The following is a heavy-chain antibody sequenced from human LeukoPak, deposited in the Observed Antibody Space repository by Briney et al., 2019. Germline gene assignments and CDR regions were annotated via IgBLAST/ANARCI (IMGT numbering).Heavy chain of an antibody. D-gene: IGHD2-15*01. V-gene: IGHV1-18*01. CDR1: GYTFTSYG. CDR2: ISAYSGNT. CDR3: ARDSVGRGNWFDP. Sequence: ASVKLSCKASGYTFTSYGISWVRQAPGQGLEWMGWISAYSGNTNYAQKLQGRVTMTTDTSTSTAYMELRSLRSDDTAVYYCARDSVGRGNWFDPWGEGTLVSVSS. J-gene: IGHJ5*02.